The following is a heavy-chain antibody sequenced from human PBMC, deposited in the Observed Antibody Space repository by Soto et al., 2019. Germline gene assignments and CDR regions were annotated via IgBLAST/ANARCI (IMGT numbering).Heavy chain of an antibody. CDR1: GYTFTRSG. Sequence: ASVKVSCKASGYTFTRSGISWVRQAPGQGPEWMGWISSYNGDTNYAQTFQGRVTMTTDTSTSTAYMELRSLRSDDTAVYYCAIEKVGATSVHVFDIWGQGTMVTVSS. CDR3: AIEKVGATSVHVFDI. J-gene: IGHJ3*02. V-gene: IGHV1-18*01. CDR2: ISSYNGDT. D-gene: IGHD1-26*01.